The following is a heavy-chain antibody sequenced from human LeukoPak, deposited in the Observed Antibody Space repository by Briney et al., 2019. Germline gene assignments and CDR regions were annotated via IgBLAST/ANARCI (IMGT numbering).Heavy chain of an antibody. CDR3: ARDRSYYYDSSGYYQGDY. V-gene: IGHV3-21*01. CDR1: GFTFSSYS. CDR2: ISCSSSYI. Sequence: GGSLRLSCAASGFTFSSYSMNWVRQAPGKGLEWVSSISCSSSYIYYADSVKGRFTISRDNAKNSLYLQMNSLRAEDTAVYYCARDRSYYYDSSGYYQGDYWGQGTLVTVSS. D-gene: IGHD3-22*01. J-gene: IGHJ4*02.